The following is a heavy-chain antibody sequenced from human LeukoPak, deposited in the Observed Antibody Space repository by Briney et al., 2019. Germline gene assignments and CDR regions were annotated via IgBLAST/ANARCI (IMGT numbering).Heavy chain of an antibody. CDR1: GGSISSYY. J-gene: IGHJ6*02. D-gene: IGHD2-15*01. Sequence: SETLSLTCTVSGGSISSYYWSWIRQPAGKGLEWIGRIYISGSTNYNPSLKSRVTMSVDTSKNQFSLKLSSVTAADTAVYYCARVRVVAATHYYYYGMDVWGQGTTATVSS. CDR2: IYISGST. V-gene: IGHV4-4*07. CDR3: ARVRVVAATHYYYYGMDV.